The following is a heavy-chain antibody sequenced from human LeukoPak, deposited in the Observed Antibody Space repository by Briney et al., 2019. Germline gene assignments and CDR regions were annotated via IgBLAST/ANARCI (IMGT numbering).Heavy chain of an antibody. Sequence: ASVKVSCKASGYTFTGYYMHWVRQAPGQGLEWMGWINPNSGGTNYAQKFQGRVTMTRDTSISTAYMDLSRLRSDDTALYYCARDAIAAAGTQLPYYYYYMDVWGKGTTVTISS. J-gene: IGHJ6*03. CDR1: GYTFTGYY. D-gene: IGHD6-13*01. CDR2: INPNSGGT. CDR3: ARDAIAAAGTQLPYYYYYMDV. V-gene: IGHV1-2*02.